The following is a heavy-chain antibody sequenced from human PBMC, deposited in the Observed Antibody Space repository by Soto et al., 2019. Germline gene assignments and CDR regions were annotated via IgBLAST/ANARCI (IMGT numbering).Heavy chain of an antibody. CDR2: IYWDDDK. Sequence: QITLKESGPTLVKPTPTLTLTCTFSGFSLSTSGVGVGWIRQPPGKALEWLALIYWDDDKRYSPSLKSRLSITKDTSRNQVVLTLTKLDTVDTATYYCARGGWTTYYSPFFDSWGQGTLVTVSS. CDR1: GFSLSTSGVG. V-gene: IGHV2-5*02. J-gene: IGHJ4*02. CDR3: ARGGWTTYYSPFFDS. D-gene: IGHD3-10*01.